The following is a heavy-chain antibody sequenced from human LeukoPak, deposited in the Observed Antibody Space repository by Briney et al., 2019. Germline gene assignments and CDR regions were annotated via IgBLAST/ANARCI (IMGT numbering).Heavy chain of an antibody. CDR1: GLNFSKYA. CDR3: AKDLGIAARYFDS. D-gene: IGHD6-6*01. Sequence: GGSLRLSCAASGLNFSKYAMTWVRQAPGKGLEWVANIKQDGSEKYYVDSVKGRFTISRDNAKNSLYLQMNSLRAEDTAVYYCAKDLGIAARYFDSWGQGSLVTVSS. J-gene: IGHJ4*02. CDR2: IKQDGSEK. V-gene: IGHV3-7*03.